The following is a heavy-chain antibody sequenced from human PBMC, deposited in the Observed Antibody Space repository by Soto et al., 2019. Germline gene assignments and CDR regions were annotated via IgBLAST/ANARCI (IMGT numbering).Heavy chain of an antibody. V-gene: IGHV1-18*01. CDR2: ISAYNGNT. Sequence: QVQLVQSGAEVKKPGASVKVSCKASGYTFTSYGISWVRQAPGQGLEWMGWISAYNGNTNYAQKLQGRVTMTKDTSPSTAYMELRSLRSDDTAGYYCARDPGYSGYEDYFDYWGQGTLVTVSS. J-gene: IGHJ4*02. D-gene: IGHD5-12*01. CDR1: GYTFTSYG. CDR3: ARDPGYSGYEDYFDY.